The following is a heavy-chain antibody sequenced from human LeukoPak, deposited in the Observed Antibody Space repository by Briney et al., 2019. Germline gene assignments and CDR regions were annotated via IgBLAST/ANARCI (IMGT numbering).Heavy chain of an antibody. V-gene: IGHV1-69*06. CDR3: ARLFGGAVAGPFDP. Sequence: ASVKVSCKASGGTFSSYAISWVRQAPGQGLEWMGGIIPIFGTANYAQKFQGRDTITADKSTSTAYMELSSLRSEDTAVYYCARLFGGAVAGPFDPWGQGTLVTVSS. CDR1: GGTFSSYA. CDR2: IIPIFGTA. J-gene: IGHJ5*02. D-gene: IGHD6-19*01.